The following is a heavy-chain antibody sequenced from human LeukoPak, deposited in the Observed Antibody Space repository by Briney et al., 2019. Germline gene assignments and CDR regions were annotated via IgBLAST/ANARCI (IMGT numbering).Heavy chain of an antibody. CDR3: ARADRYYYDSSGPLGP. D-gene: IGHD3-22*01. J-gene: IGHJ5*02. CDR1: GYTITNNY. Sequence: SVKVSCKASGYTITNNYMHWARQAPGQGLEWMGGIIPIFGTANYAQKFQGRVTITADTSTGTAYMELSSLRSEDTAVYYCARADRYYYDSSGPLGPWGQGTLVTVSS. CDR2: IIPIFGTA. V-gene: IGHV1-69*06.